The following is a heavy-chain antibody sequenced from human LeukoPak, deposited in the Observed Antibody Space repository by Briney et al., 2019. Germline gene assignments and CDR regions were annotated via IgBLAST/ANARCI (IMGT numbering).Heavy chain of an antibody. D-gene: IGHD5-18*01. J-gene: IGHJ4*02. CDR1: GGSISSYF. V-gene: IGHV4-59*01. CDR3: AHRNAVMVRFYYDY. Sequence: SETLSLTCTVSGGSISSYFWSWIRQPPGKGLEWIGYIYYSGSTNYNPSLKSRVTISVDTSKNQFSLKLSSVTAADTAVYYCAHRNAVMVRFYYDYWGQGTLALVSS. CDR2: IYYSGST.